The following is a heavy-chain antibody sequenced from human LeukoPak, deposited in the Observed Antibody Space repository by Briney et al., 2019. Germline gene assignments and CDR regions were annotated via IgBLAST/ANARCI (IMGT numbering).Heavy chain of an antibody. CDR3: ARDGHDEYRWNFDY. Sequence: SETLSLTCTVSGGPISSYYWSWIRQPAGKGLEWIGRIYTSGSTNYNPSLKSRVTMSVDTSKNQFSRKLSSVTAADTAVYYCARDGHDEYRWNFDYWGQGTLVTVSS. CDR1: GGPISSYY. J-gene: IGHJ4*02. CDR2: IYTSGST. V-gene: IGHV4-4*07. D-gene: IGHD2-8*02.